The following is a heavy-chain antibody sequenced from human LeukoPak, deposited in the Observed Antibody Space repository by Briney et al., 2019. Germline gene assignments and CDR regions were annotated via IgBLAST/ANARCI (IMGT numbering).Heavy chain of an antibody. Sequence: SQTLSLTCTVSGGSISSGGYYWSWIRQPPGKGLEWIADISYSGSTIYNPSLESRATLSIDTSKSQFSLKLSSVSAADTAVYYCARTLYIYASSDFDCWGQGTLVTVSS. CDR1: GGSISSGGYY. D-gene: IGHD5-18*01. CDR2: ISYSGST. V-gene: IGHV4-61*08. J-gene: IGHJ4*02. CDR3: ARTLYIYASSDFDC.